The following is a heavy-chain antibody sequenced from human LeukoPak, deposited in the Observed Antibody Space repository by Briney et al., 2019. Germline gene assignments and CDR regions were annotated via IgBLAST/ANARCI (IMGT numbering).Heavy chain of an antibody. Sequence: GGSLRLSCTASGFTFGDYAISWVRQAPGKGLEWVGFIRSKAYDGTTEYAASVKGRFTISRDDSKSIAYLQMNSLKTEDTAVYYCTRDHVHFDYWGQGTLVTVSS. V-gene: IGHV3-49*04. CDR2: IRSKAYDGTT. CDR3: TRDHVHFDY. J-gene: IGHJ4*02. CDR1: GFTFGDYA. D-gene: IGHD3-16*01.